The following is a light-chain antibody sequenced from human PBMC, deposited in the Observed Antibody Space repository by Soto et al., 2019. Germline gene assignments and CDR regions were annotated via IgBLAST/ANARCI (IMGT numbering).Light chain of an antibody. CDR2: EGS. Sequence: QSVLTQPRSVSGSPGQSVTISCTGTSSDVGGYNYVSWYQQHPGKAPKLMIYEGSERPSGVSNRFSGSKSGNTASLTISGLQAVDEADYYCCSYAGSSSWVFGVGTKLTVL. CDR3: CSYAGSSSWV. J-gene: IGLJ3*02. CDR1: SSDVGGYNY. V-gene: IGLV2-23*01.